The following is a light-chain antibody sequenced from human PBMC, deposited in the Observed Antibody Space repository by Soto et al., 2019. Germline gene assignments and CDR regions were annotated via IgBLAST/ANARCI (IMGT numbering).Light chain of an antibody. CDR2: GAS. J-gene: IGKJ5*01. CDR1: QSVSSN. Sequence: EIVVTQSPATLSVSPGERATLSCRASQSVSSNLAWYQQKPGQAPRLLIYGASTRATGIPARFSGSGSGTEFTLTISSRQSEDFAVYYCQQYNNWPPSITFGQGTRLEIK. CDR3: QQYNNWPPSIT. V-gene: IGKV3-15*01.